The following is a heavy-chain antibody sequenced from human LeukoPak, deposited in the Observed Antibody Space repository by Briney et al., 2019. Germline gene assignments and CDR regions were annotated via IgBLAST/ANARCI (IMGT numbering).Heavy chain of an antibody. D-gene: IGHD6-19*01. V-gene: IGHV4-39*01. J-gene: IGHJ3*02. Sequence: PSETLSLTCTVSGGSISSSSYYWGWIRQPPGKGLEWIGSIYYSGSTYYNPSLKSRVTISVDTSKNQFSLKLSSVTAADTAVYYCARDGETSGWYHGGNAFDIWGQGTMVTVSS. CDR2: IYYSGST. CDR3: ARDGETSGWYHGGNAFDI. CDR1: GGSISSSSYY.